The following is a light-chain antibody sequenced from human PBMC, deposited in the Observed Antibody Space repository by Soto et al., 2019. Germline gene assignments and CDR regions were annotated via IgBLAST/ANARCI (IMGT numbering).Light chain of an antibody. J-gene: IGKJ1*01. Sequence: EIVLTQSPATLSSFPGDRVTLSCRASQPVNTRLAWYQHRPGQAPRLLIYLASNRAAGVPARFSGSGSGTDFTLTISDVEPEDFAVYYCHQRQSWPRTFGQGTTVDI. V-gene: IGKV3-11*01. CDR1: QPVNTR. CDR2: LAS. CDR3: HQRQSWPRT.